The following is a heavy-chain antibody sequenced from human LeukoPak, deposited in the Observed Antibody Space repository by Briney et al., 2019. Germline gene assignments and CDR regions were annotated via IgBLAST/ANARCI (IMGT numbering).Heavy chain of an antibody. D-gene: IGHD3-22*01. V-gene: IGHV4-59*01. CDR1: GGSISSYY. CDR3: ASSPIEDAFDI. J-gene: IGHJ3*02. CDR2: IYYSGST. Sequence: SETLSLTCTVSGGSISSYYWSWIRQPPGKGLEWIGYIYYSGSTNYNPSLKSRVTISVDTSKNQFSLKLSSVTAADTAVYYCASSPIEDAFDIWGQGTMVTVSS.